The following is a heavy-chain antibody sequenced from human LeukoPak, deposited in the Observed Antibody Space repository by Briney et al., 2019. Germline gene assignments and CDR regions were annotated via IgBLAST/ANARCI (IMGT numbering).Heavy chain of an antibody. J-gene: IGHJ5*02. CDR2: IYYSGST. D-gene: IGHD4-17*01. CDR3: ARESHYGDYSWFDP. CDR1: GGSISSYY. V-gene: IGHV4-59*01. Sequence: SETLSLTCTVSGGSISSYYWSWIRQPPGKGLEWIGYIYYSGSTNYNPSLKSRVTISVDTSKNQYSLKLSSVTAADTAVYYCARESHYGDYSWFDPWGQGTLVTVSS.